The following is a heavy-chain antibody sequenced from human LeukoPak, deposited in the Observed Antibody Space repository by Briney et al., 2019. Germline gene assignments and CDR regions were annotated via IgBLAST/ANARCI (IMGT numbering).Heavy chain of an antibody. CDR1: GFTFSSYA. Sequence: GGSLRLSCAASGFTFSSYAMSWVRQAPGKGLEWVSAISGSGGSTYYADSVKGRFTISRDNAKNSLYLQMNSLRAEDTAVYYCARSFRYFDWLPIDYWGQGTLVTVSS. CDR3: ARSFRYFDWLPIDY. CDR2: ISGSGGST. D-gene: IGHD3-9*01. J-gene: IGHJ4*02. V-gene: IGHV3-23*01.